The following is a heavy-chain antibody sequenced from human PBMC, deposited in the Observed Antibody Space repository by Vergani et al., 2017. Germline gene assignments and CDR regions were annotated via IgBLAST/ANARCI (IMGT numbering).Heavy chain of an antibody. CDR3: AKAGSVTSGSLQYNFYMDV. D-gene: IGHD3-10*01. J-gene: IGHJ6*03. V-gene: IGHV3-23*01. CDR1: GFTFNHYA. CDR2: ISGSGGST. Sequence: EVQLLESGGDLVQPGGSLRLSCAASGFTFNHYAMNWVRQAPGKGLEWVSGISGSGGSTYYAGSVKGRFTISRDSSKNTLDLQMNSLRTQDTAVYYCAKAGSVTSGSLQYNFYMDVWGKGTTVTVS.